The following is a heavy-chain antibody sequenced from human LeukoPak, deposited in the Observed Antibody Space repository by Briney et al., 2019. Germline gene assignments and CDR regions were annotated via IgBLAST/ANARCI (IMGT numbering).Heavy chain of an antibody. J-gene: IGHJ3*02. CDR1: GGSISTYY. Sequence: SETLSLTCSVSGGSISTYYWSWIRQPPGKGLEWIGYIYYSGSTNYNPSLKSRVTISVDTSKNQFSLKLSSVTAADTAVYYCARVRFTRRAFDIWGQGTMVTVSS. D-gene: IGHD6-6*01. V-gene: IGHV4-59*01. CDR2: IYYSGST. CDR3: ARVRFTRRAFDI.